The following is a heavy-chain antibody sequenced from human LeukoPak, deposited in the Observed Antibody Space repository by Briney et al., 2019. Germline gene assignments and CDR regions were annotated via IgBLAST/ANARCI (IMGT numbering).Heavy chain of an antibody. CDR1: GASISSSSSY. Sequence: SETLSLTCTVSGASISSSSSYWAWTRQPPGKGLEWIGSINYSGSTYYNPSLKSRVTISVDTSKEQFSLKLSSVTAADAAVYYCARGRPAAGQYFFDYWGQGALVTVSS. J-gene: IGHJ4*02. CDR3: ARGRPAAGQYFFDY. CDR2: INYSGST. V-gene: IGHV4-39*01. D-gene: IGHD6-13*01.